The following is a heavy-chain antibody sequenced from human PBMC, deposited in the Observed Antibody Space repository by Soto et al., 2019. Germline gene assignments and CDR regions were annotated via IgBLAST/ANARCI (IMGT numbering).Heavy chain of an antibody. CDR2: IYHSATT. V-gene: IGHV4-30-2*01. D-gene: IGHD2-2*01. J-gene: IGHJ5*02. Sequence: SECPSISCTACGGGVESGALALTWIREPPKKGLEWIGYIYHSATTSYNPSLRSRVTISVDRSRNQFSLNLTSVTAADTAMYYCARGARRPAGSIPGVFEPRGHGTPVTGFS. CDR1: GGGVESGALA. CDR3: ARGARRPAGSIPGVFEP.